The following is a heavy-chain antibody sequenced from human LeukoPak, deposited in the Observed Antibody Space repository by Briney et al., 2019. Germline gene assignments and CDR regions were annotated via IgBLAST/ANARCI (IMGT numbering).Heavy chain of an antibody. CDR1: GGSISSSSYY. CDR2: IYYSGST. D-gene: IGHD2-8*01. CDR3: ARCVRGGLGYCTNGVCYTVGYFDY. Sequence: SETLSLTCTVSGGSISSSSYYWGWIRQPPGKGLEWIGSIYYSGSTYYNPSLKSRVTISVDTSKNQFSLKLSSVTAADTAVYYCARCVRGGLGYCTNGVCYTVGYFDYWGQGTLVTVSS. J-gene: IGHJ4*02. V-gene: IGHV4-39*07.